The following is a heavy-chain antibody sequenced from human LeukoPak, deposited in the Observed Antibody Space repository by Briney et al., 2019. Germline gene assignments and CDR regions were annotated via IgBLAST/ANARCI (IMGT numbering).Heavy chain of an antibody. V-gene: IGHV4-34*01. D-gene: IGHD3-22*01. CDR3: ARGRQEVSMIVVVMTAVSYYLDV. CDR1: GGSFSGYY. J-gene: IGHJ6*03. Sequence: SETLSLTCAVYGGSFSGYYWIWIRQAPGKGLEWIGEINPSGRISYNPSLKSRLTISVDASKNQFSLNLRSLTAADTAVYYCARGRQEVSMIVVVMTAVSYYLDVWGKGTTVTVS. CDR2: INPSGRI.